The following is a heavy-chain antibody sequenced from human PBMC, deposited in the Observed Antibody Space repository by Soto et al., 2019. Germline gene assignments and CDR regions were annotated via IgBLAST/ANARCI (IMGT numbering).Heavy chain of an antibody. Sequence: QVQLVQSGAEVKKPGASVKVSCKASGYTFTSYYMHWVRQAPGQGIEWMGIINPSGGSTSYAQKFQGRVTMTRDTSTSTDYIELSSLRSEDTAVYYCARDLNYYDSSQRFGAYWGQGTLVTVSS. V-gene: IGHV1-46*01. CDR3: ARDLNYYDSSQRFGAY. D-gene: IGHD3-22*01. CDR2: INPSGGST. J-gene: IGHJ4*02. CDR1: GYTFTSYY.